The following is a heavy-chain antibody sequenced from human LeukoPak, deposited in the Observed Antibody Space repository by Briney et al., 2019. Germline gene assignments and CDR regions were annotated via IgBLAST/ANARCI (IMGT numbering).Heavy chain of an antibody. D-gene: IGHD4-23*01. Sequence: SETLSLTCMVSGGSIRSYFWSWIRQPPGKGLEWIGHIYYSGTTDYNPSLKSRLTISVDASKNYFSLNLNSLTAADTAVYFCARVGPLRWSLDAFDIWGQETMVTVSS. CDR1: GGSIRSYF. J-gene: IGHJ3*02. CDR2: IYYSGTT. CDR3: ARVGPLRWSLDAFDI. V-gene: IGHV4-59*01.